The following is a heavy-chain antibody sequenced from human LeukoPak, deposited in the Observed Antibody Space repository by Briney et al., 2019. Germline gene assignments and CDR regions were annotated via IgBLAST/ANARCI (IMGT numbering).Heavy chain of an antibody. J-gene: IGHJ5*02. CDR3: ARWTDITMVRGVIGNWFDP. D-gene: IGHD3-10*01. Sequence: ASVKVSCKASGYTFTSYGISWVRQAPGQGLEWMGWISAYNGNTNYAQKLQGRVTMTTDTSTSTAYMELRSLRPDDTAVYYCARWTDITMVRGVIGNWFDPWGQGTLVTVSS. CDR2: ISAYNGNT. V-gene: IGHV1-18*01. CDR1: GYTFTSYG.